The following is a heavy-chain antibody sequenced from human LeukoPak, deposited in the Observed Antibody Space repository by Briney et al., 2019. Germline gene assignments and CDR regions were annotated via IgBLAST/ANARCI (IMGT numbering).Heavy chain of an antibody. CDR1: GFTFSSYW. J-gene: IGHJ4*02. CDR2: MKQDGSEK. D-gene: IGHD3-10*01. CDR3: ATLRYGSGSYYADY. V-gene: IGHV3-7*01. Sequence: PGGSLRLSCVASGFTFSSYWMSWVRQAPGKGLEWVANMKQDGSEKYYVDSVKGRFTISRDNAKNSLYLQMNSLRTEDTAIYFCATLRYGSGSYYADYWGQGTQVTVSS.